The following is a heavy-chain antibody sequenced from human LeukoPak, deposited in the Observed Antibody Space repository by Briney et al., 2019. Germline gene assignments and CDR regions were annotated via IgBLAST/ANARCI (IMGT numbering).Heavy chain of an antibody. CDR1: GYTFTSNY. D-gene: IGHD3-9*01. Sequence: ASVKVSCKASGYTFTSNYIHWVRQAPGQGLEWMGMIYPRDGSTSYAQKFQGRVTMTRNTSISTAYMELSSLRSEDTAVYYCARGFTGGILTGFFYYYYGMDVWGQGTTVTVSS. J-gene: IGHJ6*02. CDR3: ARGFTGGILTGFFYYYYGMDV. CDR2: IYPRDGST. V-gene: IGHV1-46*01.